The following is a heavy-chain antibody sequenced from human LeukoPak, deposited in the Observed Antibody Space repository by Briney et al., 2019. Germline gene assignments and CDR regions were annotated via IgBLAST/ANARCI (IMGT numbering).Heavy chain of an antibody. V-gene: IGHV3-23*01. D-gene: IGHD6-19*01. J-gene: IGHJ4*02. CDR1: GFGFSGNA. CDR2: IGSDFNT. Sequence: GGSLRLSCAASGFGFSGNAMAWVRQAPGKGLEWVSAIGSDFNTHYADSVKGRFTISRDNSKNTLYLQMSSLGVADTAVYYCAKGGWYHFDYWGQGTLVTVSS. CDR3: AKGGWYHFDY.